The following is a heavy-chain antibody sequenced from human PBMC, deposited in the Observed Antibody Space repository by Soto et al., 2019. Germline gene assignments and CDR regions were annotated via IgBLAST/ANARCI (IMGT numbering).Heavy chain of an antibody. CDR2: INAGNGNT. J-gene: IGHJ5*02. CDR3: ARGLNIAARRCWFDP. Sequence: ASVKVSCKASGYTFTSYAMHWVRQAPGQRLEWMGWINAGNGNTKYSQKFQGRVTISVDTSKNQFSLKLSSVTAADTAVYYCARGLNIAARRCWFDPWGQGTLVTVSS. CDR1: GYTFTSYA. V-gene: IGHV1-3*01. D-gene: IGHD6-6*01.